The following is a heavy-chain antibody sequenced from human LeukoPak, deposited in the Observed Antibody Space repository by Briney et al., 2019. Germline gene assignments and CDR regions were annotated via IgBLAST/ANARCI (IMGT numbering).Heavy chain of an antibody. V-gene: IGHV3-66*01. Sequence: GGSLRLSCAASGFTVSNYYMRWVRQAPGKGLEWVSVVYGGGSTYYADSVKGRFTISRDNSNNTLYLQMNSLRAEDTAVYYCAGGTTVAALFDYWGQGTLVTVSS. CDR3: AGGTTVAALFDY. J-gene: IGHJ4*02. CDR2: VYGGGST. D-gene: IGHD6-19*01. CDR1: GFTVSNYY.